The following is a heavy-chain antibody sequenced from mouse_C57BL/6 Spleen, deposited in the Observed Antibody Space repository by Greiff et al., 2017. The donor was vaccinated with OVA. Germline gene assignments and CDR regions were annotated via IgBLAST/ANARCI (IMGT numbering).Heavy chain of an antibody. CDR1: GYTFTSYW. V-gene: IGHV1-64*01. D-gene: IGHD4-1*01. Sequence: QVQLQQPGAELVKPGASVKLSCKASGYTFTSYWMHWVKQRPGQGLEWIGMIHPNSGSTNYNEKFKSKATLTVDKSSSTAYMQLSSLTSEDSAVYYCARRRGTGTDAMDYWGQGTSVTVSS. CDR3: ARRRGTGTDAMDY. J-gene: IGHJ4*01. CDR2: IHPNSGST.